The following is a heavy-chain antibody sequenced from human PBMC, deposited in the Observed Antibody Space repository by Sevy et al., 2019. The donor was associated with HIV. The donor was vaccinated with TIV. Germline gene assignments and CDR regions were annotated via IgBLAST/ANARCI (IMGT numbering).Heavy chain of an antibody. D-gene: IGHD6-13*01. CDR3: AKSRRVYYYYMDV. CDR2: ISGSGGST. J-gene: IGHJ6*03. Sequence: GGSLRLSCAASGLTFSSYAMSWVRQAPGKGLEWVSGISGSGGSTYYADSVKGRFTISRDNSKNTLYLQMNSLRAEDTAVYYCAKSRRVYYYYMDVWGKGTTVTVSS. V-gene: IGHV3-23*01. CDR1: GLTFSSYA.